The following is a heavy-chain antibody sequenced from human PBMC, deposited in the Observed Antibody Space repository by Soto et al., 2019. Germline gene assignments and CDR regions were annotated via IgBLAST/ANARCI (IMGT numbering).Heavy chain of an antibody. V-gene: IGHV4-34*01. CDR3: ARQKNSSKWPT. J-gene: IGHJ4*02. CDR1: GVSFSGNY. CDR2: INHRGST. Sequence: PSETLSLTCAVYGVSFSGNYWSWIRQPPGKGLEWIGEINHRGSTNYNPSLKSRVTISVDTSKNQLSLKLSSVTAADTAVYFCARQKNSSKWPTWGQGTLVTVSS. D-gene: IGHD6-13*01.